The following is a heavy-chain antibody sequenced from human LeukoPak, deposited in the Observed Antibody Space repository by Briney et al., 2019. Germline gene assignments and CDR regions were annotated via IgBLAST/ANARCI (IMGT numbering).Heavy chain of an antibody. J-gene: IGHJ3*02. D-gene: IGHD2-15*01. CDR3: ASPVCSGGSCYRDAFDI. Sequence: SETLSLTCTVSGGSISSYYWSWIRQPAGKGLEWIGRIYTSGSTNYNPSLKSRVTMSVDTSKNQFSLKLSSVTAADMAVYYCASPVCSGGSCYRDAFDIWGQGTMVTVSS. CDR1: GGSISSYY. CDR2: IYTSGST. V-gene: IGHV4-4*07.